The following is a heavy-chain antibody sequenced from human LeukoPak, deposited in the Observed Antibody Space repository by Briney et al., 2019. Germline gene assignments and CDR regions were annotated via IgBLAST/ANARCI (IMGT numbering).Heavy chain of an antibody. Sequence: GGSLNISCKCSGYSFTSYCIRWVRQLPGKGLGRMGIIFPGEYDTRFRPSFQGQFTISAHNYISTAYLQWSSRKASDTAMYYCTRGPVYYDILTGLDYWGQGTLVTAPS. CDR2: IFPGEYDT. V-gene: IGHV5-51*01. CDR1: GYSFTSYC. J-gene: IGHJ4*02. D-gene: IGHD3-9*01. CDR3: TRGPVYYDILTGLDY.